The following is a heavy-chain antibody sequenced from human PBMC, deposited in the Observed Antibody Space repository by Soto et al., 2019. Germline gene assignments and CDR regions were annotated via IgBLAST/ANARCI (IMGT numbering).Heavy chain of an antibody. Sequence: ASVKVSCKASGYTFTSYAMHWVRQAPGQRLEWMGWINAGNGNTKYSQKFQGRVTITRDTSASTAYMELSSLRSEDTAVYYCARRAYFDWLPGVGYFDYWGQGTLVTVSS. CDR2: INAGNGNT. D-gene: IGHD3-9*01. CDR1: GYTFTSYA. V-gene: IGHV1-3*01. CDR3: ARRAYFDWLPGVGYFDY. J-gene: IGHJ4*02.